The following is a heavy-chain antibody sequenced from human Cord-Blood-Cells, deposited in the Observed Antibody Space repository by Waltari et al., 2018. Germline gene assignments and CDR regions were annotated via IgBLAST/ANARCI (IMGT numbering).Heavy chain of an antibody. CDR1: GFTFSSYA. V-gene: IGHV3-30-3*01. CDR2: ISYDGSNK. D-gene: IGHD2-21*02. J-gene: IGHJ4*02. CDR3: ARGLRVVTLDY. Sequence: QVQLVESGGGVVQPGRSLRLSCAASGFTFSSYAMHWVRQAPGKGLDVVAVISYDGSNKYYADSVKGRFTISRDNSKNTLYLQMNSLRAEDTAVYYCARGLRVVTLDYWGQGTLVTVSS.